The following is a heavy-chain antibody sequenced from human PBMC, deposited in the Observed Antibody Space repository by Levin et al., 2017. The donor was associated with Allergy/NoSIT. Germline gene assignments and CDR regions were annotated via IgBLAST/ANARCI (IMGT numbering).Heavy chain of an antibody. CDR3: AKGASSSPIDS. CDR2: LSAGSDYI. J-gene: IGHJ4*02. V-gene: IGHV3-23*01. Sequence: TCGMSWVRQAPGKGLEWVSSLSAGSDYIYYADSVKGRFTISRDNVKNMLFLQMSSLGGEDTAVYYCAKGASSSPIDSWGQGTRVTVS. D-gene: IGHD6-6*01. CDR1: TCG.